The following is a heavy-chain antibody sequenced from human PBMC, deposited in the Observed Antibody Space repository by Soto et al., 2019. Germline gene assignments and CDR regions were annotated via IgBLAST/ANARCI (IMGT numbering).Heavy chain of an antibody. CDR2: TYYSGST. CDR3: ARRLYYDSRGFEGGGMDV. V-gene: IGHV4-39*01. Sequence: PSETLFLHSTVPVGAISSSTYHSGWLRQPPGKGLEWIGSTYYSGSTYYNPSLKSRVTISVDTSKNQFSLKLSSVTAADTAVYYCARRLYYDSRGFEGGGMDVWVQGPTVT. J-gene: IGHJ6*02. D-gene: IGHD3-22*01. CDR1: VGAISSSTYH.